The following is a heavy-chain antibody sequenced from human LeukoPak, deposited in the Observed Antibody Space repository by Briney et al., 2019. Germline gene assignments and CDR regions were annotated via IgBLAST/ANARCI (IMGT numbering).Heavy chain of an antibody. Sequence: SETLSLICTVSGGSINNYYWSWIRQPPGKGLEWIAYISYSGSTNYNPSLKSRVTISVDTSQNQFSLKLNSVTAADTAVYYFARGNSPFDYWGQGTLVTVSS. D-gene: IGHD2-21*01. V-gene: IGHV4-59*01. J-gene: IGHJ4*02. CDR3: ARGNSPFDY. CDR2: ISYSGST. CDR1: GGSINNYY.